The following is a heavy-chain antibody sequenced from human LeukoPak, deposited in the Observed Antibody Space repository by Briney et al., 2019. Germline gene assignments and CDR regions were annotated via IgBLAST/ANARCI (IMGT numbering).Heavy chain of an antibody. D-gene: IGHD6-13*01. CDR3: ARSLSAAAGTSDY. V-gene: IGHV5-51*01. CDR1: GYSFTSYW. CDR2: IYPGDSDT. J-gene: IGHJ4*02. Sequence: GESLKISCQGSGYSFTSYWIGRVRPMPGKGLEVMGIIYPGDSDTRYSPSFQGQVTISADKSISTAYLQWSSLKASDTAMYYCARSLSAAAGTSDYWGQGTLVTVSS.